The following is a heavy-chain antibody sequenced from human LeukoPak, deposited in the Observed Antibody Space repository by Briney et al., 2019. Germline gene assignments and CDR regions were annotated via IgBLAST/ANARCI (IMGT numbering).Heavy chain of an antibody. D-gene: IGHD6-13*01. CDR1: GITLRSHA. V-gene: IGHV1-69*13. CDR2: IHPIFPAP. Sequence: SVKVSCKASGITLRSHAISWVRQAPGQGLEWVRDIHPIFPAPNYAQKFQGRVTITADEATSTAYMELRSLRSEDTAVYYCARGHSSSWPHPFDYWGQGTLVSVS. J-gene: IGHJ4*02. CDR3: ARGHSSSWPHPFDY.